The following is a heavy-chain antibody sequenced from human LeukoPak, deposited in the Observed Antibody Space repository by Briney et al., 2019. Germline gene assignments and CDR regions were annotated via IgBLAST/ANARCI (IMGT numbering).Heavy chain of an antibody. CDR2: ISSSTSYI. V-gene: IGHV3-21*01. CDR1: GFTFSSYS. J-gene: IGHJ4*02. CDR3: ARAGGSTVSHSDY. Sequence: GGSLRLSCAASGFTFSSYSMNWIRQAPGKGLEWVSSISSSTSYIYYADSVKGRFTISKDNAKNPLYLQMNSLRAEDTAVYYCARAGGSTVSHSDYWGQGTLVTVSS. D-gene: IGHD4-17*01.